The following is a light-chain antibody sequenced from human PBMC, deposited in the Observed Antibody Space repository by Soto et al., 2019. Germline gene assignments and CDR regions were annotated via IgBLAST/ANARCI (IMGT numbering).Light chain of an antibody. CDR2: GAS. J-gene: IGKJ1*01. Sequence: EVVLMQSPGTLSLSQGERATLSCRASQSVSSSYLAWYQQKPGQAPRLLIYGASSRATGIPDRFSGSGSGTDFTLTISRLEPEDFAVYYCQQYGSSRTFGQGTKVDIK. CDR3: QQYGSSRT. CDR1: QSVSSSY. V-gene: IGKV3-20*01.